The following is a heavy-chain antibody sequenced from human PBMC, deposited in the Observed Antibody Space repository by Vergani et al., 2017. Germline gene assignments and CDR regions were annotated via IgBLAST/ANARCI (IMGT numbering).Heavy chain of an antibody. Sequence: EVQLVQSGAEVKKPGESLKISCKGSGYSFTSYWIGWVRQMPGKGLEWMGIIYPGDSDTRYSPSFQGQVTISAAKSISTAYLQWSSLKASDTAMYYCARGVGIVVGKISNDAFDIWGQGTMVTVSS. CDR1: GYSFTSYW. V-gene: IGHV5-51*01. CDR3: ARGVGIVVGKISNDAFDI. J-gene: IGHJ3*02. CDR2: IYPGDSDT. D-gene: IGHD2-2*01.